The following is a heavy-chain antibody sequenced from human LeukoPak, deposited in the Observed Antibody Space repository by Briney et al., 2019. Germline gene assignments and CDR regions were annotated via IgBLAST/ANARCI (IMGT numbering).Heavy chain of an antibody. V-gene: IGHV3-73*01. CDR1: GFTFSGSP. CDR2: IRSKADNYAT. Sequence: GGSLILSCAASGFTFSGSPILWVRQASGKGLEWVGRIRSKADNYATAYAASVQGRCTISRDDSKNTAYLQLNSLKTEDTAVNYCTQSNYWGQGALVTVSS. J-gene: IGHJ4*02. CDR3: TQSNY.